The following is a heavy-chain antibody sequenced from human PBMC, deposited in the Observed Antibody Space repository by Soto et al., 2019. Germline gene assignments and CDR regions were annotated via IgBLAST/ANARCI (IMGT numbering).Heavy chain of an antibody. CDR2: SYYSGST. V-gene: IGHV4-59*08. CDR3: ARGGWRQIDY. D-gene: IGHD3-3*01. J-gene: IGHJ4*02. CDR1: GGSIGSYY. Sequence: QVQLQESGPGLVKPSETLSLTCSVSGGSIGSYYWSWIRQPPGKGLEWIGYSYYSGSTNYNPSLKIRVTISVDTSKNQFSLKLSSVTAADTAVYYCARGGWRQIDYWGQGTLVTVSS.